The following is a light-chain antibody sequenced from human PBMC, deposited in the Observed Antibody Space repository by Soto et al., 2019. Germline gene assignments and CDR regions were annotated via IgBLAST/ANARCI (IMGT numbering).Light chain of an antibody. CDR1: QSVSSN. CDR3: QQSYSTPPELT. J-gene: IGKJ4*01. V-gene: IGKV3-15*01. Sequence: EIVMTQSPATLSVSPGERATLSCRASQSVSSNLAWYQQKPGQAPRLLIYGASTRATGIPARFSGSGSGTEFTLTISSLQSEDFATYYCQQSYSTPPELTFGGGTKVEIK. CDR2: GAS.